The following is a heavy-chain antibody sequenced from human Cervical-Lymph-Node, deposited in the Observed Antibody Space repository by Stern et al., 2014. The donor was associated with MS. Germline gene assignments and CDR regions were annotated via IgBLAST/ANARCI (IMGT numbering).Heavy chain of an antibody. J-gene: IGHJ6*02. CDR2: IYHSGST. V-gene: IGHV4-4*02. D-gene: IGHD5-12*01. Sequence: QVQLQESGPGLVKPSGTLSLTCAVSGGSISSSNWWSWVRQPPGKGLEWIGEIYHSGSTNYNPSLKSRVTLSVVKSTNHFLLRRGSVTAADTAVYYCAVADYYYYGMDVWGQGTTVTVSS. CDR1: GGSISSSNW. CDR3: AVADYYYYGMDV.